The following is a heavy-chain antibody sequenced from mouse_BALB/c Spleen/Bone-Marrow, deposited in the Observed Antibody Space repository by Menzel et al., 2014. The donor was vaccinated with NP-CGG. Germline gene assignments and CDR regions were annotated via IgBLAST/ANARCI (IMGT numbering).Heavy chain of an antibody. Sequence: VQLVESGAELARPGASVKMSCKASGYTFAYYTVHWVKQRPGQGLEWIGYINPSSGYTNYSQKFKDKATLTTDKSSSTAYMQLSSLTSEDSAVYYCAREVYGSWFAYWGQGTLVTVSA. CDR3: AREVYGSWFAY. V-gene: IGHV1-4*01. CDR1: GYTFAYYT. D-gene: IGHD2-2*01. J-gene: IGHJ3*01. CDR2: INPSSGYT.